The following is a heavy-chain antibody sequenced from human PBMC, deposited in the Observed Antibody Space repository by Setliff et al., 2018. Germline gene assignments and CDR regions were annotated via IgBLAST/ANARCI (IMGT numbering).Heavy chain of an antibody. CDR3: AREQWLDPPGYYYMDV. J-gene: IGHJ6*03. CDR1: GGSISSNSYY. CDR2: IYNSGIT. V-gene: IGHV4-39*07. D-gene: IGHD6-19*01. Sequence: SETLSLTCTVSGGSISSNSYYWGWIRQPPGKGLEWIGSIYNSGITYYTPSLKSRVTISVDTSKNQFSLKLNSVTAADMAVYYCAREQWLDPPGYYYMDVWAKGTTVTVSS.